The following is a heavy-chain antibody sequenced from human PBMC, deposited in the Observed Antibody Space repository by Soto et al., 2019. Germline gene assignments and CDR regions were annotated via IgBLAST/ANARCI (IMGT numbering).Heavy chain of an antibody. Sequence: PGGSLRLSCAASGFTFSSYSMNWVRQAPGKGLEWVSSISSSSSYIYYADSVKGRFTISRDNAKNSLYLQMISLRAEDTAVYYCAIDPPPNPHYYYGMDVWGQGTTVTVSS. V-gene: IGHV3-21*01. CDR1: GFTFSSYS. CDR2: ISSSSSYI. CDR3: AIDPPPNPHYYYGMDV. J-gene: IGHJ6*02.